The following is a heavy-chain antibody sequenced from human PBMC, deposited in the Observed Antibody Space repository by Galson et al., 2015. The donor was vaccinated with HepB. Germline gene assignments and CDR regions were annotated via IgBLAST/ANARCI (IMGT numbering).Heavy chain of an antibody. V-gene: IGHV1-3*01. D-gene: IGHD6-13*01. CDR1: GYTFTSYA. J-gene: IGHJ3*02. Sequence: SVKVSCKASGYTFTSYAMHWVRQAPGQRLEWMGWINAGNGNTKYSQKFQGRVTITRDTSASTAYMELSSLRSEDTAVYYCASVLSIAAAAFDIWGQGTMVTVSS. CDR2: INAGNGNT. CDR3: ASVLSIAAAAFDI.